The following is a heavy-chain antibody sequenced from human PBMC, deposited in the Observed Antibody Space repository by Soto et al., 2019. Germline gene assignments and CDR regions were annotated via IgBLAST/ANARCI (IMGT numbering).Heavy chain of an antibody. Sequence: QVQLVQSGAEVKKPGASVKASCKASGYTFTTYAIHWVRQAPGQRLEWMGWINTGNGNTKYSQKFQGRGTITRDTYATTAYMELCSLRSEDTAVYYCARDLTTVTHPFHYWGQGTLVTVSS. V-gene: IGHV1-3*04. CDR3: ARDLTTVTHPFHY. CDR1: GYTFTTYA. CDR2: INTGNGNT. J-gene: IGHJ4*02. D-gene: IGHD4-17*01.